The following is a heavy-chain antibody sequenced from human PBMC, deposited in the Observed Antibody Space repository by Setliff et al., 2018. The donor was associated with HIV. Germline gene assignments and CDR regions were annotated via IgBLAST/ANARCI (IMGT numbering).Heavy chain of an antibody. CDR1: GFTFSIYA. V-gene: IGHV3-30*04. Sequence: GGSLRLSCAASGFTFSIYAMHWVRQAPGKGLEWVAFISYDGSKYYADSVKRRFTISXXXXKNTVYVEMNIXREEETAVYYCARXXXXXXLXXAFD. J-gene: IGHJ4*01. CDR2: ISYDGSK. CDR3: ARXXXXXXLXXAFD. D-gene: IGHD3-3*01.